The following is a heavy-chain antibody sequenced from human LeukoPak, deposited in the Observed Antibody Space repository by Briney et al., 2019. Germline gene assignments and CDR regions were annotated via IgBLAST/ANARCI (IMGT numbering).Heavy chain of an antibody. CDR2: IYNTGST. Sequence: PSETLSLTCTVSGGSISSYYWSWIRQPPGKGLEWIGYIYNTGSTSYNPSPKGRVTISVDTSKNQFSLKLSSVTAADTAVYYCARGLNRNDYGDYGYWGQGTLVTVSS. J-gene: IGHJ4*02. V-gene: IGHV4-59*01. D-gene: IGHD4-17*01. CDR3: ARGLNRNDYGDYGY. CDR1: GGSISSYY.